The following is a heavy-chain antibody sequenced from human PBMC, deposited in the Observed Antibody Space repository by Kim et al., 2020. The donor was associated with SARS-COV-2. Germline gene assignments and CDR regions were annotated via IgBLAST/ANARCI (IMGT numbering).Heavy chain of an antibody. CDR2: IYSGGNT. D-gene: IGHD6-13*01. J-gene: IGHJ4*02. CDR1: GFTVSSNF. CDR3: ARLHSAASHTAFDY. V-gene: IGHV3-53*01. Sequence: GGSLRLSCAASGFTVSSNFMSWVRQAPGKGLEWVSVIYSGGNTFYADSVKGRFTISRDNSKNTVYLQMNSLRAEDTAVYYCARLHSAASHTAFDYWGQGTLVTVSS.